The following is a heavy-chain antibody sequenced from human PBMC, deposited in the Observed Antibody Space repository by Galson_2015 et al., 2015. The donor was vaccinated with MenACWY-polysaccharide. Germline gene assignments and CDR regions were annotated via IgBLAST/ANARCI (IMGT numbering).Heavy chain of an antibody. CDR2: IYSGGST. J-gene: IGHJ6*02. CDR3: ARDVRSSQSPIDYYYGMDV. V-gene: IGHV3-66*02. D-gene: IGHD6-13*01. CDR1: GFTVSSNY. Sequence: SLRLSCAASGFTVSSNYMSWVRQAPGKGLEWVSVIYSGGSTYYADSVKGRFTISRDNSKNTLYLQMNSLRAEDTAVYYCARDVRSSQSPIDYYYGMDVWGQGTTVTVSS.